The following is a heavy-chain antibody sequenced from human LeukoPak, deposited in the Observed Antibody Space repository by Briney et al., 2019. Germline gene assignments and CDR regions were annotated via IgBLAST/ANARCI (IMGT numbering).Heavy chain of an antibody. D-gene: IGHD4-11*01. CDR1: GFTFSSYS. CDR3: AGDRDYAFHI. J-gene: IGHJ3*02. V-gene: IGHV3-21*01. CDR2: TSSSSSYI. Sequence: NPGGSLRLSCAASGFTFSSYSMNWVRQAPGKGLEWVSSTSSSSSYIYYADSVKGRFTISRDNAKNSLYLQMNSLRDEDTAVYYCAGDRDYAFHIWGQGTMVTVSS.